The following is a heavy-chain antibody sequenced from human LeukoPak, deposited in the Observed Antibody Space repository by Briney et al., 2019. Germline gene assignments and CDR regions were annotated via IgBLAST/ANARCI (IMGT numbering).Heavy chain of an antibody. J-gene: IGHJ3*01. CDR1: GFPFNTYA. CDR3: TRDSALLGVAFDL. D-gene: IGHD2-15*01. V-gene: IGHV3-64D*06. CDR2: ISSNGDNT. Sequence: GGSLRLSCSASGFPFNTYAIHWVRQAPGKGPEYVAGISSNGDNTDFADSAKGRFTISRDNSKSTLFLQMNSLRAEDTAVYFCTRDSALLGVAFDLWGQGTVVTVSS.